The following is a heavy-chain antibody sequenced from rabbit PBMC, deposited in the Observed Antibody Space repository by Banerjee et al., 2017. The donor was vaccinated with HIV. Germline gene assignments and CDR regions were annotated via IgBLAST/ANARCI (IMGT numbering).Heavy chain of an antibody. CDR3: ARTHYAGYAGYGYANYFNL. D-gene: IGHD6-1*01. CDR1: GFSFSSSYY. Sequence: QEQLVESGGGLVQPEGSLTLTCTASGFSFSSSYYMCWVRQAPGKGQELIACIYTSSGSTWYASWVNGRFTISRSTSLNTVDLKMTSLTAADTATYFCARTHYAGYAGYGYANYFNLWGQGTLVTVS. J-gene: IGHJ4*01. CDR2: IYTSSGST. V-gene: IGHV1S43*01.